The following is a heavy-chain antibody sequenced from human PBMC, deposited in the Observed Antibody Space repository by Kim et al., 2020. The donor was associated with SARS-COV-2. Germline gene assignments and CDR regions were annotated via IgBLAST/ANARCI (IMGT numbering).Heavy chain of an antibody. Sequence: ASVKVSCKVSGYTLTELSMHWVRQAPGKGLEWMGGFDPEDGETIYAQKFQGRVTMTEDTSTDTAYMELSSLRSEDTAVYYCATDQPPSYYDSSAHAFDIWGQGTMVTVSS. CDR3: ATDQPPSYYDSSAHAFDI. D-gene: IGHD3-22*01. CDR1: GYTLTELS. J-gene: IGHJ3*02. V-gene: IGHV1-24*01. CDR2: FDPEDGET.